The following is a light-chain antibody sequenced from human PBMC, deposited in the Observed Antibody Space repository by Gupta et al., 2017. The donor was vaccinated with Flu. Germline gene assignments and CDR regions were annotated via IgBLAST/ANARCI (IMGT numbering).Light chain of an antibody. CDR2: KAS. V-gene: IGKV1-5*03. CDR1: DSISSW. CDR3: QQYKSNPRT. J-gene: IGKJ1*01. Sequence: PSTLSASIGVRVTITGLASDSISSWLAWSQKKPGKAPEPLIYKASTVESGVPSRFSGSGSGTEFNLTISRLQPDDVGTYCCQQYKSNPRTFGEGTKVEIK.